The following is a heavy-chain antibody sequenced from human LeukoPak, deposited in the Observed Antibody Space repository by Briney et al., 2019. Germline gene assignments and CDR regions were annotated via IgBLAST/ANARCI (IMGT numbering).Heavy chain of an antibody. V-gene: IGHV4-59*08. J-gene: IGHJ6*02. CDR3: ARHTDYYYGMDV. CDR2: IYYSGST. CDR1: GGSISSYY. Sequence: ASETLSLTCTVSGGSISSYYWSWIRQPPGKGLEWIGYIYYSGSTKYNPTLKSRVTISVDTSKIQFSLKLSSVTAADTAVYYCARHTDYYYGMDVWGQGTTVTVSS.